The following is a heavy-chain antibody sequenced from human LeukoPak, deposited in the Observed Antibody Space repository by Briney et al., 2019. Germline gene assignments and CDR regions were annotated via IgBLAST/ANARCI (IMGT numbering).Heavy chain of an antibody. CDR1: GLXVSGNF. D-gene: IGHD1-26*01. CDR3: ATPFGGTYTAFQH. CDR2: TYSGASP. V-gene: IGHV3-66*01. J-gene: IGHJ4*02. Sequence: RLSRVACGLXVSGNFISWVRQAAGKGVDGVAVTYSGASPYSADSVNGRFNISRDNSKHTLYLQLNSLSPEDPAVYYCATPFGGTYTAFQHWGEGPLVPVSS.